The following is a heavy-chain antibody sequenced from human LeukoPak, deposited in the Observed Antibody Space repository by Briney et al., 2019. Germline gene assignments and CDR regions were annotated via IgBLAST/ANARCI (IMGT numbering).Heavy chain of an antibody. V-gene: IGHV4-59*11. CDR3: ARDLITVTKGFDI. CDR2: ISYIGST. J-gene: IGHJ3*02. D-gene: IGHD4-17*01. CDR1: TDSISSHY. Sequence: SETLSLTCAVSTDSISSHYWSWIRQPPGKGLEWIGYISYIGSTNYNPSLKSRVTISIDASKNQFSLKLRSVTAADTAVYYCARDLITVTKGFDIWGQGTMVSVSS.